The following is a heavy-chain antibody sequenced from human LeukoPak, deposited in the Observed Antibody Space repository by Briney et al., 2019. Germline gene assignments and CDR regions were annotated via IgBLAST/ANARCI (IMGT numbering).Heavy chain of an antibody. CDR3: AKDIDFGEVGPHAFDI. V-gene: IGHV3-43D*03. CDR2: ISWDGGST. J-gene: IGHJ3*02. CDR1: GFTFDDYA. D-gene: IGHD1-26*01. Sequence: GGSLRLSCAASGFTFDDYAMHWVRQAPGKGLEWVSLISWDGGSTYYADSVKGRFTISRDNSKNSLYLQMNSLRAEDTALYYCAKDIDFGEVGPHAFDIWGQGTMVTVSS.